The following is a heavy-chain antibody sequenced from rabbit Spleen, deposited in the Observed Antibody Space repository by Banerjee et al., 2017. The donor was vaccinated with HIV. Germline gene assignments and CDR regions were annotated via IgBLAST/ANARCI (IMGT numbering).Heavy chain of an antibody. Sequence: QSLEESGGGLVKPGAPLTLTCKASGFSFGDRDVMCWVRQAPGKGLEWIACINAATAKPVYATWAKGRFTISRTSSTTVTLRMTSLTAADTATYFCARDLVGVIGWNFYLWGPGTLVTVS. J-gene: IGHJ4*01. CDR2: INAATAKP. CDR3: ARDLVGVIGWNFYL. D-gene: IGHD1-1*01. CDR1: GFSFGDRDV. V-gene: IGHV1S40*01.